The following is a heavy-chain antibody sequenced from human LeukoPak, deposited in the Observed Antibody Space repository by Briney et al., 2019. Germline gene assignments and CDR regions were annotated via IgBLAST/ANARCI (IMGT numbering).Heavy chain of an antibody. CDR2: INPNSGGT. D-gene: IGHD3-22*01. Sequence: ASVKVSCKASVYTFTGYYMHWVRQAPRQGLEWMGWINPNSGGTNYAQKFQGRVTMTRDTSISTAYMELSRLRSDDTAVYYCASQKGRDYYDSSGYYGYWGQGTLVTVSS. CDR1: VYTFTGYY. CDR3: ASQKGRDYYDSSGYYGY. V-gene: IGHV1-2*02. J-gene: IGHJ4*02.